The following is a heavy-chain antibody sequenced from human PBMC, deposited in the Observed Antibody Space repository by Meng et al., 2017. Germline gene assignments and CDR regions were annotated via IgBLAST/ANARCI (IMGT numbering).Heavy chain of an antibody. J-gene: IGHJ4*02. V-gene: IGHV1-2*06. CDR2: IDPNSGVT. Sequence: VQPVQLGAAGKKPGASVKVSCKASGYTFTSYGISWVRQAPGQGLEWMGRIDPNSGVTEYAHKFHGRVTVTGDTSISTAYMELRRLTSDDTAVYYCARDEDISAAGKLFGDYWGQGTLVTVSS. CDR3: ARDEDISAAGKLFGDY. CDR1: GYTFTSYG. D-gene: IGHD6-13*01.